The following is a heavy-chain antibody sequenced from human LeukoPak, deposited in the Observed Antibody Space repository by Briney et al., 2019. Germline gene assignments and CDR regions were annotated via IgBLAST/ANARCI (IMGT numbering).Heavy chain of an antibody. CDR1: GYTFTGHY. D-gene: IGHD3-22*01. CDR2: INPNSGGT. Sequence: ASVKVSCKASGYTFTGHYMHWVRQAPGQGLEWMGRINPNSGGTNYAQKFQGRVTMTRDTSISTAYMELSRLRSDDTAVYYCARVRHSTYYYDSSGYYPNWFDPRGQGTLVTVSS. CDR3: ARVRHSTYYYDSSGYYPNWFDP. V-gene: IGHV1-2*06. J-gene: IGHJ5*02.